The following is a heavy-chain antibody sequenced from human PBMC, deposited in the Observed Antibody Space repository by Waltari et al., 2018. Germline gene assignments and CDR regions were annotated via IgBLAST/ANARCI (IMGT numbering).Heavy chain of an antibody. CDR2: IYYSGST. CDR1: GGSISSSSYY. Sequence: QLQLQESGPGLVKPSETLSLTCTVSGGSISSSSYYWGWIRQPPGKGLEWIGSIYYSGSTYYNPSLKSRVTISVDTSKNQFSLKLSSVTAADTAVYYCARENTIWKNFDYWGQGTMVTVSS. V-gene: IGHV4-39*07. CDR3: ARENTIWKNFDY. J-gene: IGHJ4*03. D-gene: IGHD3-3*01.